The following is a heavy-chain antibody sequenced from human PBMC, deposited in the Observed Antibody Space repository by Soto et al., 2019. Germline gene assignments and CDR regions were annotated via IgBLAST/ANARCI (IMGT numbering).Heavy chain of an antibody. CDR2: IYYSGNT. CDR3: ARATYYYDSSGYSDRVLDY. D-gene: IGHD3-22*01. CDR1: GGSISSGGYY. J-gene: IGHJ4*02. V-gene: IGHV4-31*03. Sequence: QVQLQESGPGLVKPSQTLSLTCTVSGGSISSGGYYWSWIRQHPGKGLEWIGYIYYSGNTYYNPSLKSRVTISEDTSKNQFSLKLSYVTAADTAVYYCARATYYYDSSGYSDRVLDYWGQGTLVTVSS.